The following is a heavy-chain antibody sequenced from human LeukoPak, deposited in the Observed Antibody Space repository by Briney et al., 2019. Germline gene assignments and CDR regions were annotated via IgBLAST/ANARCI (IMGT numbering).Heavy chain of an antibody. CDR2: INHSGST. D-gene: IGHD3-10*01. CDR1: SGSFSAYS. Sequence: SETLSLTCAVYSGSFSAYSWSWIRQPPGKGLEWIGEINHSGSTNYNPSLKSRVTMSVDTSKNQFSLNLTSVTAADTAVYYCARGSGVRTYYYYYYHMDVWRKGTTVTVSS. J-gene: IGHJ6*03. V-gene: IGHV4-34*01. CDR3: ARGSGVRTYYYYYYHMDV.